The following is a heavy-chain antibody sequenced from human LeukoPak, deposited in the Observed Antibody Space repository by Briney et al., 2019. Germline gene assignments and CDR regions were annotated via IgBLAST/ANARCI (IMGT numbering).Heavy chain of an antibody. D-gene: IGHD6-6*01. J-gene: IGHJ3*02. V-gene: IGHV3-21*01. CDR1: GFSFRTHW. CDR2: ISSSSSYI. Sequence: GGSLRLSCAASGFSFRTHWMSWVRQAPGKGLEWVSSISSSSSYIYYADSVKGRFTISRDNAKNSLYLQMNSLRAEDTAVYYCARSIHDAFDIWGQGTMVTVSS. CDR3: ARSIHDAFDI.